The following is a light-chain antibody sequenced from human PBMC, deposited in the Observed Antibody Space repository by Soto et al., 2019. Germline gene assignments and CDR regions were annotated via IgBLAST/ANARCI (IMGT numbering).Light chain of an antibody. CDR1: QDISSW. J-gene: IGKJ5*01. CDR3: QPYGT. Sequence: SPSSGSTSVGNQVTITCRPSQDISSWLAWYQQKPGKAPKLLIYVASNLQSGVQSRFSGSGSGTDFTLTISRLEPGDFAVYYCQPYGTFGQGTRLEIK. V-gene: IGKV1-12*01. CDR2: VAS.